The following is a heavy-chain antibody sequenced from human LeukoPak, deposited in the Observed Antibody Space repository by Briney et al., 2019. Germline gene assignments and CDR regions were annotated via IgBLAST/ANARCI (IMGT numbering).Heavy chain of an antibody. V-gene: IGHV4-59*01. Sequence: PSETLSLTCAVSGGSISSYYWTWIRQPPGKGLEWVGYIYSSGSTNYNPSLKSRVTISVDTSKNQFSLKLTSVTAADTAVYYCARGGYYYDSSGYYYGFFDYWGQGTLVTVSS. CDR2: IYSSGST. CDR1: GGSISSYY. J-gene: IGHJ4*02. CDR3: ARGGYYYDSSGYYYGFFDY. D-gene: IGHD3-22*01.